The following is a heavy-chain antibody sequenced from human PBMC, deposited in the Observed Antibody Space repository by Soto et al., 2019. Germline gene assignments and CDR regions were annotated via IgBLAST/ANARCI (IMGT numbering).Heavy chain of an antibody. D-gene: IGHD3-10*01. V-gene: IGHV4-59*08. CDR2: IYNSGST. J-gene: IGHJ4*02. CDR3: ARPPYGAGTKPYYFDY. CDR1: GGSISSDY. Sequence: QVQLQESGPGLVKPSETLSLTCTVSGGSISSDYWSWIRQPPGKGLQWIGVIYNSGSTNYNTSLKRRLTLSMATSSNHVSLLLSPVTAADTAVYYCARPPYGAGTKPYYFDYWGQGTLVTVSS.